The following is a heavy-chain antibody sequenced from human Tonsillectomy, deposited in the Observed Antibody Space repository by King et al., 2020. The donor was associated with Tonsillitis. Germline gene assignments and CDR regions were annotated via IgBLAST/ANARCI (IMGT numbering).Heavy chain of an antibody. Sequence: VQLQESGPGLVKPSETLSLTCTVSGGSISSYYWSWIRPPAGKGLAWIGRIYTSGSTNYNPSLKSRVTMSVDTSKNQFSLKLSSVTAADTAVYYCARDVFIGFGELSWFDYWGQGTLVTVSS. V-gene: IGHV4-4*07. D-gene: IGHD3-10*01. CDR3: ARDVFIGFGELSWFDY. CDR2: IYTSGST. CDR1: GGSISSYY. J-gene: IGHJ4*02.